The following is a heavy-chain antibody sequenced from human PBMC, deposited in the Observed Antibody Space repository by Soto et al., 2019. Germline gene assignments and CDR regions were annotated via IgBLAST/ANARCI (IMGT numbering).Heavy chain of an antibody. CDR1: GGSVSSGNYY. J-gene: IGHJ4*02. CDR3: ARSGGSFNLDY. Sequence: SETLSLTSTVSGGSVSSGNYYWSWIRQPAGKGLEWIGRIYNSGSTKYNPSLKSRVTMSDDTSKNQFSLNLISVTAADTAVYYCARSGGSFNLDYWGLGTLVTVSS. D-gene: IGHD1-26*01. CDR2: IYNSGST. V-gene: IGHV4-61*10.